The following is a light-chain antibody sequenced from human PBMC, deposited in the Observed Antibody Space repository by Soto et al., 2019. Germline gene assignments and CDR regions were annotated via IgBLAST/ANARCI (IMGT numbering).Light chain of an antibody. CDR1: QSVGNSY. V-gene: IGKV3-20*01. J-gene: IGKJ2*01. CDR3: QHYGSSPPDT. CDR2: GTY. Sequence: EIVLTQSPGTLSLSLGERVTLSSRASQSVGNSYVAWYQQKPGQAPRLLIFGTYNRAAGIPDRFSASGSGTDFSLTISRLEPEDFAVYYCQHYGSSPPDTFGQGTKLEIK.